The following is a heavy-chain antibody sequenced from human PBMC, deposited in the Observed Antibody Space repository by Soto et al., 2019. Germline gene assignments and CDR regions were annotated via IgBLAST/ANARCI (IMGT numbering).Heavy chain of an antibody. CDR1: GFTFSNAW. Sequence: PGGSLRLSCAASGFTFSNAWINWVRQAPGKGLEWVGRVKGKNDGGTTDFAAPVKGRFATSRDDSKNMVYLEMNSLQTEDTAIYYCTTDSYITSIIVRFDYWGHGTLVTVSS. D-gene: IGHD3-22*01. V-gene: IGHV3-15*07. J-gene: IGHJ4*01. CDR2: VKGKNDGGTT. CDR3: TTDSYITSIIVRFDY.